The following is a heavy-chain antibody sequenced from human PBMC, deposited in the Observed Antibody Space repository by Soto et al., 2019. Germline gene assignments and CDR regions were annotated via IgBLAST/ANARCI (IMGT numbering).Heavy chain of an antibody. CDR1: GYTFTSYG. D-gene: IGHD3-3*01. Sequence: QVQLVQSGAEVKKPGASVQVSCKASGYTFTSYGISWVRQAPGRGLEWMGWISAYNGNTNYAQKLQRRVTMTTDTATSTAYMGLRSLRSDDTAVYYCARDEAYDFWSGYINWFDPWGQGTLVTVSS. CDR2: ISAYNGNT. J-gene: IGHJ5*02. V-gene: IGHV1-18*01. CDR3: ARDEAYDFWSGYINWFDP.